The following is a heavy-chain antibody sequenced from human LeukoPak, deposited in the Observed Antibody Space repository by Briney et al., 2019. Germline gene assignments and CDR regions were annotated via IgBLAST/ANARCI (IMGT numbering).Heavy chain of an antibody. J-gene: IGHJ4*02. V-gene: IGHV5-51*01. Sequence: GESLKISCKASGYRFTTYWIGWVRQMPGKGLEWMGVIYPDDSDTRYSPSLQGQVTFSADKSITTAYLQWSSLKASDTAIYYCGRRSPNYSGSYYHFDYWGQGTLVTVSS. CDR2: IYPDDSDT. D-gene: IGHD1-26*01. CDR1: GYRFTTYW. CDR3: GRRSPNYSGSYYHFDY.